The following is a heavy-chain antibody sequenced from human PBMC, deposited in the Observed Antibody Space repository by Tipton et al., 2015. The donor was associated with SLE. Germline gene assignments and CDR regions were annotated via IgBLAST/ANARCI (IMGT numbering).Heavy chain of an antibody. J-gene: IGHJ6*03. CDR3: ARGREWNWSPYYMDV. CDR1: GGSLNNHF. V-gene: IGHV4-4*07. D-gene: IGHD1-1*01. Sequence: TLSLTCTVSGGSLNNHFCSWIRESAGKGLEWSGRVSPSGGTNYNPSLKTRLTMSVDTSRDQFSLTLNSVTAADTGIYYCARGREWNWSPYYMDVWGKGTTVTVSS. CDR2: VSPSGGT.